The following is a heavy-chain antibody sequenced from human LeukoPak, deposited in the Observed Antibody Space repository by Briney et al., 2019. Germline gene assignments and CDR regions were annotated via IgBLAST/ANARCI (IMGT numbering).Heavy chain of an antibody. CDR2: IKQDGSEK. D-gene: IGHD3-10*01. J-gene: IGHJ4*02. CDR3: AKEKWFGELPFDY. CDR1: GFTFSSYW. Sequence: GGSLRLSCAASGFTFSSYWMSWVRQAPGKGLEWVANIKQDGSEKYYVDSVKGRFTISRDNSKNTLYLQMNSLRAEDTAVYYCAKEKWFGELPFDYWGQGTLVTVSS. V-gene: IGHV3-7*03.